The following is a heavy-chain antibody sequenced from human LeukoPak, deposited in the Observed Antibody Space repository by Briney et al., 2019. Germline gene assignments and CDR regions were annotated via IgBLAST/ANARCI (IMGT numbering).Heavy chain of an antibody. CDR1: GFTVSSNY. D-gene: IGHD3-10*01. V-gene: IGHV3-66*02. Sequence: SGGSLRLSCAASGFTVSSNYMSWVRQAPGKGLEWVSVIYSGGSTYYADSVKGRFTISGDNSKNTLYLQMNSLRAEDTAVYYCAKGFNPYYYYYGMDVWGQGTTVIVSS. CDR3: AKGFNPYYYYYGMDV. J-gene: IGHJ6*02. CDR2: IYSGGST.